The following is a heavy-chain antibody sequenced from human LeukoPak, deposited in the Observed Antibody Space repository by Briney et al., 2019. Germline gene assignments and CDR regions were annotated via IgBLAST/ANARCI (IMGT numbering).Heavy chain of an antibody. J-gene: IGHJ4*02. D-gene: IGHD2-21*01. CDR2: IDSSGRTV. CDR1: GFTFSTYE. Sequence: GGSLRLSCAASGFTFSTYEMTWARQAPGKGLEWVSYIDSSGRTVYYGDSVKGRFTISRDNAKNSLYLQINSLRVEETAVYYCARGDRRFEYWGQGTLVTVSS. V-gene: IGHV3-48*03. CDR3: ARGDRRFEY.